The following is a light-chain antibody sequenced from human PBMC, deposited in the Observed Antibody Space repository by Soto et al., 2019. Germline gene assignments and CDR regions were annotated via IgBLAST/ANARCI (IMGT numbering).Light chain of an antibody. V-gene: IGLV8-61*01. CDR1: SASVLTSYY. CDR2: STN. Sequence: QAVVSQEPSFSVSPGETVTLTCGLTSASVLTSYYPSWYQQTPGQAPRTLIYSTNIRFSGVPDRFSGSILGNKAALTITGAQADDESDYYCALYVGSGTVVFGGRTQLTVL. CDR3: ALYVGSGTVV. J-gene: IGLJ2*01.